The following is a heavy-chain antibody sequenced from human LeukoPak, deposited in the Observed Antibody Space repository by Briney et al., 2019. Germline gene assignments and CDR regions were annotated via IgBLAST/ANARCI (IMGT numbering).Heavy chain of an antibody. D-gene: IGHD1-26*01. J-gene: IGHJ3*02. Sequence: GGSLRLSCAASGFTFSSYSMNWVRQAPGKGLEWVSSISSSSSYIYYADSVKGRFTISRDNSKNTLFLQMNTLRAEDTAVYYCAKDAAKHSGSYPDAFDIWGQGTMVTVSS. CDR3: AKDAAKHSGSYPDAFDI. CDR2: ISSSSSYI. V-gene: IGHV3-21*04. CDR1: GFTFSSYS.